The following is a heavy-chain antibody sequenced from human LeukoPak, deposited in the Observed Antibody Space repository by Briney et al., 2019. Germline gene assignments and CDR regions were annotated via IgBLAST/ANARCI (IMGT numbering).Heavy chain of an antibody. D-gene: IGHD3-16*02. J-gene: IGHJ3*02. V-gene: IGHV3-48*01. CDR1: GVTFSSYS. CDR3: ALNGREVPSGAFDI. CDR2: ISSSSSTI. Sequence: GGSLRLSCAASGVTFSSYSMNWVRQAPGKGLEWISYISSSSSTIYYADSVKGRFTISRDNAKNSLYLQMNSLRAEDTAVYYCALNGREVPSGAFDIWGQGTMVTVSS.